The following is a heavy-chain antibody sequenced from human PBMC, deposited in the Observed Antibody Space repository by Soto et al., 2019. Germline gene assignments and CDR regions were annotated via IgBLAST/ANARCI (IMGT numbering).Heavy chain of an antibody. Sequence: GGSLRLSCAGSGFNFNLYTMNWVRQNPGGGLEWVSSICRLSDRPYYGDSVLGRFTVPRGNAANYVYLQMDSLRAEDTAIYYCARVGAYFGEFDYFDYWGQGTPVTVSS. CDR1: GFNFNLYT. CDR3: ARVGAYFGEFDYFDY. CDR2: ICRLSDRP. D-gene: IGHD3-10*01. J-gene: IGHJ4*02. V-gene: IGHV3-21*06.